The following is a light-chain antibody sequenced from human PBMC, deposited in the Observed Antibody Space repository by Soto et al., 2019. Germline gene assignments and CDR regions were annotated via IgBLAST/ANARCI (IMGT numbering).Light chain of an antibody. CDR3: CSYAGSYTYVV. J-gene: IGLJ2*01. Sequence: QSALTQPRSVSGSPGQSVTISCTGTSSDVGGYNYVSWYQQHPGKAPKLMIYDVSKRPSGVPDHSSGSKSGNTASLTISGLQAEDEADYYCCSYAGSYTYVVFGGGTKVTFL. V-gene: IGLV2-11*01. CDR2: DVS. CDR1: SSDVGGYNY.